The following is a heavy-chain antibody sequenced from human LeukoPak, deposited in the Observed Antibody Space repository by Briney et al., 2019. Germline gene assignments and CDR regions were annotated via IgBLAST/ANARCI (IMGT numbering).Heavy chain of an antibody. CDR1: GGSISRYF. V-gene: IGHV3-23*01. CDR2: ISGSGGST. CDR3: AKDGGDLGLPRGYMDV. D-gene: IGHD3-16*01. J-gene: IGHJ6*03. Sequence: ETLSLTCTVSGGSISRYFWTWIRQPPGKGLEWVSAISGSGGSTYYADSVKGRFTISRDNSKNTLYLQMNSLRAEDTAVYYCAKDGGDLGLPRGYMDVWGKGTTVTVSS.